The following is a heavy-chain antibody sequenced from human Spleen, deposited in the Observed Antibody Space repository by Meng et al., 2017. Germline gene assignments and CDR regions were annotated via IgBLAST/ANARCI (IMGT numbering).Heavy chain of an antibody. CDR3: IFTSGYDRAFDI. J-gene: IGHJ3*02. D-gene: IGHD5-12*01. CDR2: FVPIFGTA. Sequence: SVKVSCKASGGTFNNYAIDWVRQAPGQGLEWMGGFVPIFGTADDAQKFQGRVTITTDESTSTVYMELTSLRSEDTAMYHCIFTSGYDRAFDIWGQGTMVTVSS. V-gene: IGHV1-69*05. CDR1: GGTFNNYA.